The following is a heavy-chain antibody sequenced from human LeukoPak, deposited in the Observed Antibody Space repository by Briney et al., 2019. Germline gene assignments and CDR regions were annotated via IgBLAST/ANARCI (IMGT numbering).Heavy chain of an antibody. CDR1: GFTFSSYS. J-gene: IGHJ4*02. CDR3: ARDPPYYYDSSGPEDY. CDR2: ISSSSSYI. D-gene: IGHD3-22*01. V-gene: IGHV3-21*01. Sequence: TGGSLRLSCAASGFTFSSYSMNWVRQAPGKGLEWVSSISSSSSYIYYADSVKGRFTISRDNAKNSLYLQMNSLRAEDTAVYYCARDPPYYYDSSGPEDYWGQGTLVTVSS.